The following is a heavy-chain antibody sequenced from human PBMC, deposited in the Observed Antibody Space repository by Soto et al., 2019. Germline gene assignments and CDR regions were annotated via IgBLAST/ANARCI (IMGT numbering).Heavy chain of an antibody. CDR3: AKSLYDSGGYQPLGF. V-gene: IGHV3-23*01. D-gene: IGHD3-22*01. Sequence: EVQLLESGGGLVQPGGSLRLSCAASGFTFSSYVMTWVRQAPGKGLEWVSGISGSSVMTYYADSVKGRFTISRDNSKNTLYLQMNSLRAEDTAVYYCAKSLYDSGGYQPLGFWGQGTLVTVSS. CDR2: ISGSSVMT. J-gene: IGHJ4*02. CDR1: GFTFSSYV.